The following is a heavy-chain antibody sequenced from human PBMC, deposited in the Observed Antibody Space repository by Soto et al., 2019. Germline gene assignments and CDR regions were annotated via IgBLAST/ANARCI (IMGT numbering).Heavy chain of an antibody. D-gene: IGHD2-2*01. CDR2: IDPSDSYT. CDR3: ATGGMPNTPYSYCRMDG. J-gene: IGHJ6*04. CDR1: GYRFTSYW. V-gene: IGHV5-10-1*01. Sequence: ESLKISGKGSGYRFTSYWISWVRQMPGKGLEWMGRIDPSDSYTNYSPSFQGHVTISADKSISTAYLQWSSLKASDTAMYYCATGGMPNTPYSYCRMDGWGKGTTVTVSS.